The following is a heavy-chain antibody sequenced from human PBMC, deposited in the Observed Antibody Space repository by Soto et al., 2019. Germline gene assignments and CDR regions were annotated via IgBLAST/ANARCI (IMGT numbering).Heavy chain of an antibody. CDR3: GPRGAVADPRGY. Sequence: SETLSLTCAVYGGSFSDFYWTWISQLPGKGLEWIGEINHSGSTNYNPSLKSRVAISVDTSKNQFSLNLRSVTAADTAVYYCGPRGAVADPRGYWGQGTLVTVS. J-gene: IGHJ4*02. CDR1: GGSFSDFY. CDR2: INHSGST. D-gene: IGHD6-19*01. V-gene: IGHV4-34*01.